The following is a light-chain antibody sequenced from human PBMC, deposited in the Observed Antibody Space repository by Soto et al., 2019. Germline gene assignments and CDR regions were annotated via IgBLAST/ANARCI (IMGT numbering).Light chain of an antibody. CDR2: AAS. J-gene: IGKJ1*01. CDR3: QQSYSTPCA. CDR1: HNITNY. Sequence: DIQMTQSPSSLYASVGDRVTITCRASHNITNYLNWYQQKSGTAPTLLIYAASNLQGGVSSRFTGSASGTDFTLTISSLQPEDFVTYYCQQSYSTPCAFGQGTKVELK. V-gene: IGKV1-39*01.